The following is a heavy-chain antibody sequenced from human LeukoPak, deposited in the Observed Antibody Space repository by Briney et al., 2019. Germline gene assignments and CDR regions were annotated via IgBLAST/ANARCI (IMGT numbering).Heavy chain of an antibody. CDR2: IYYSGST. CDR3: ARGSQPEDY. J-gene: IGHJ4*02. CDR1: GVSICSYY. V-gene: IGHV4-59*01. Sequence: PSETLSLTCTVTGVSICSYYWSWIRQPPGKGLEWIGYIYYSGSTNYKPSLKSRVTISVDTSKNQFSLKLTSVTAADTAVYYCARGSQPEDYWGQGTLVTVSS. D-gene: IGHD1-14*01.